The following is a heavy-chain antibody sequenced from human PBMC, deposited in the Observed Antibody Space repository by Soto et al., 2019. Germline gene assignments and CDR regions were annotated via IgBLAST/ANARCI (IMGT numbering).Heavy chain of an antibody. V-gene: IGHV3-53*02. J-gene: IGHJ6*02. CDR2: TFTGGST. D-gene: IGHD1-26*01. CDR3: AKKPPSSIQGWAFGMDV. Sequence: EVQLVETGGGLIQPGGSLRLSCLASGFSVTTHYIIWVRQPPGKGLEWVSTTFTGGSTHYADSVKGRFSISRDNSKNTVYRQMNNLRVEDTAVYYCAKKPPSSIQGWAFGMDVWGQGTTVSVSS. CDR1: GFSVTTHY.